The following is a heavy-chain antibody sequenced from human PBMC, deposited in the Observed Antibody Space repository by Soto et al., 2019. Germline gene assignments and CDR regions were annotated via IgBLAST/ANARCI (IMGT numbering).Heavy chain of an antibody. J-gene: IGHJ4*02. V-gene: IGHV4-34*01. Sequence: SETLSLTCAVYGGSFSDYNWSWIRQSPGKGLEWIGDINHRGGTNYNPSLKSRVTISEDTSKNQFSLKLTSVTAADTAVYYCARGVPRYWGQGALVTVSS. CDR1: GGSFSDYN. CDR3: ARGVPRY. CDR2: INHRGGT.